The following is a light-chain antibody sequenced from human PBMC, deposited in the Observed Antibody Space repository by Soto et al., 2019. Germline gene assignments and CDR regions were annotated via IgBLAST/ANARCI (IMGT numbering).Light chain of an antibody. Sequence: DIQMTQSPSSVSASLGDRVTXTXXASQGISSWLAWYQRKPGRAPKLLIYAASRLQAGVPLRFSGSGSGTDFTLTISDLQPEDFATYYCQQLNSFPLTFGQGTRLEIK. J-gene: IGKJ5*01. CDR2: AAS. V-gene: IGKV1D-12*01. CDR3: QQLNSFPLT. CDR1: QGISSW.